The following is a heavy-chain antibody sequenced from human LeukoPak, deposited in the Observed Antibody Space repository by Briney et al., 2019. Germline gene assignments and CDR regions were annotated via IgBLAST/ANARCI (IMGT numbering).Heavy chain of an antibody. V-gene: IGHV1-18*01. J-gene: IGHJ4*02. Sequence: ASVKVSCRASGYTFTSYGISWVRQAPGQGLEWMGWISAYNGNTNYAQKLQGRVTMTTDTSTSTAYMELRSLRSDDTAVYYCARGAGYGGNSGGYFDYWGQGTLVTVSS. D-gene: IGHD4-23*01. CDR1: GYTFTSYG. CDR2: ISAYNGNT. CDR3: ARGAGYGGNSGGYFDY.